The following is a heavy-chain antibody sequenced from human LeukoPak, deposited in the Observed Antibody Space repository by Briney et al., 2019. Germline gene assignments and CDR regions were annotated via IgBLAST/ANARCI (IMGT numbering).Heavy chain of an antibody. Sequence: GSSVKVSCKASGYTFTSYGINWVRQAPGPGLEWMGWISAYNGNTKYAQMLQGRVTMTTDTSTSTAYMELMSLRSDDTAVYYCASVEGFYYGSGSNAFESWGQGTMITVSS. J-gene: IGHJ3*02. CDR3: ASVEGFYYGSGSNAFES. V-gene: IGHV1-18*01. D-gene: IGHD3-10*01. CDR2: ISAYNGNT. CDR1: GYTFTSYG.